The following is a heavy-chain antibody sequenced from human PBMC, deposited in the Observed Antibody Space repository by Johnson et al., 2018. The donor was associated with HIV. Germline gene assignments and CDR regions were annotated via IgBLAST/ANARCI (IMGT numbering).Heavy chain of an antibody. CDR3: ARGSDVWSGHQGAFDV. CDR1: GFTFSSYA. J-gene: IGHJ3*01. D-gene: IGHD3-3*01. Sequence: QVQLVESGGGVVQPGRSLRLSCAASGFTFSSYAMHWVRQAPGKGLEWVAVISYDGSNKYYADSVKGRITISRDNSKNTLYVQMNSLRTEDTAVYYCARGSDVWSGHQGAFDVWGQGTMVTVSS. CDR2: ISYDGSNK. V-gene: IGHV3-30*04.